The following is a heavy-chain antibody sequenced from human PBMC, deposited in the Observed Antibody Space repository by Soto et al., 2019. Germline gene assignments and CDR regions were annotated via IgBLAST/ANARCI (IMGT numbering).Heavy chain of an antibody. Sequence: EVQLLESGGGLVQPGGSLRLSCAASGFTFSSYAMSWVRQAPGKGLEWVSAISGSGGSTYYADSVKGRFTISRDNSKNTLYLQMNSLRAEDTAVYYCAKDLHYDSSGYLGAWDYWGQGTLVTVSS. V-gene: IGHV3-23*01. CDR3: AKDLHYDSSGYLGAWDY. J-gene: IGHJ4*02. CDR1: GFTFSSYA. D-gene: IGHD3-22*01. CDR2: ISGSGGST.